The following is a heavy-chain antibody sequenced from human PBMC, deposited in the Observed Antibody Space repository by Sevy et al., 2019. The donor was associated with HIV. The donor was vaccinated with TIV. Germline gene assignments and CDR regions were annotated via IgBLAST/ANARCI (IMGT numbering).Heavy chain of an antibody. Sequence: SETLSLTCTVSGGSISSGGYYWSWIRQHPGKGLEWIRYIYYSGSTYYNPSLKSRVTISVDTSKNQFSLKLSSVTAADTAVYYSARDRGTVTSYFDYWGQGTLVTVSS. J-gene: IGHJ4*02. CDR1: GGSISSGGYY. V-gene: IGHV4-31*03. CDR3: ARDRGTVTSYFDY. CDR2: IYYSGST. D-gene: IGHD4-17*01.